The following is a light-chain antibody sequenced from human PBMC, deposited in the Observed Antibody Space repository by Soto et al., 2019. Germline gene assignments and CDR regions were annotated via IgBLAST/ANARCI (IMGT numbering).Light chain of an antibody. CDR2: RVS. V-gene: IGKV2-30*02. CDR1: QGLVHSDGNTY. CDR3: MQGTQLIT. J-gene: IGKJ3*01. Sequence: DVVLTQSPLSLPVTVGQPASISCRSSQGLVHSDGNTYLNWFHQRPGQSPRRLLYRVSNRDSGVPDRFSGSGSGTNFTLKIRRVEAEDVGVYYCMQGTQLITFGPGTRVDIK.